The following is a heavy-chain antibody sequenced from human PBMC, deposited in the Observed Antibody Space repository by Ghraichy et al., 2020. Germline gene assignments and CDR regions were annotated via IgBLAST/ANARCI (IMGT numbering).Heavy chain of an antibody. CDR2: LKGDETSI. CDR3: TGFDF. D-gene: IGHD1-1*01. J-gene: IGHJ5*01. V-gene: IGHV3-48*03. CDR1: GVDLRNSQ. Sequence: GGSLRLSCATSGVDLRNSQLHWVRQSPGRGLEWIAYLKGDETSIYYADSVKGRFTISKDDVKKVLYLQMSRLRGDDSALYYCTGFDFWGQGTQVTVSS.